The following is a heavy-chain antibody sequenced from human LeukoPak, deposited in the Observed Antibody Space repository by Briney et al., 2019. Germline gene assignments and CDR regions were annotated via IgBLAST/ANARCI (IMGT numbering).Heavy chain of an antibody. CDR3: ARDLGVDYYYGMDV. D-gene: IGHD3-16*01. CDR1: GYTFTGYY. CDR2: ISAYNGNT. J-gene: IGHJ6*02. Sequence: ASVKVSCKASGYTFTGYYMHWVRQAPGQGLEWMGWISAYNGNTNYAQKLQGRVTMTTDTSTSTAYMELRSLRSDDTAVYYCARDLGVDYYYGMDVWGQGTTVTVSS. V-gene: IGHV1-18*04.